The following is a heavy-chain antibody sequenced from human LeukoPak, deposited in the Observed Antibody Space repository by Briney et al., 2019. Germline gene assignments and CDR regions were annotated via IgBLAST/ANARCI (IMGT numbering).Heavy chain of an antibody. D-gene: IGHD1-26*01. J-gene: IGHJ5*02. CDR1: GFTFSGSA. Sequence: GGSLKLSCAASGFTFSGSAIHWVRQSSGKGLEWVGQIDKKDKGYATATAYAASVKGRFTISRDDSINTAYLQMKSLKTEDTALHYCTRDSGTYNWFDPWGQGTLVTVSS. CDR3: TRDSGTYNWFDP. V-gene: IGHV3-73*01. CDR2: IDKKDKGYATAT.